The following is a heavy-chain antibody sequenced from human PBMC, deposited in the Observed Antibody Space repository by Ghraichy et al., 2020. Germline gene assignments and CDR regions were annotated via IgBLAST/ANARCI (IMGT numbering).Heavy chain of an antibody. CDR3: ARARYYYGSGSYYFDY. D-gene: IGHD3-10*01. V-gene: IGHV4-59*01. CDR1: GGSISSYY. CDR2: IYYSGST. J-gene: IGHJ4*02. Sequence: ETLSLTCTVSGGSISSYYWSWIRQPPGKGLEWIGYIYYSGSTNYNPSLMSRVTISVDTSKNQFSLKLSSVTAADTAVYYCARARYYYGSGSYYFDYWGQGTLVTVSS.